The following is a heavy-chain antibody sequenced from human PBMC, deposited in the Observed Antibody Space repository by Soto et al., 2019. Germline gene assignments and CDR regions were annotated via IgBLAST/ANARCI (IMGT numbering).Heavy chain of an antibody. CDR2: IYYTGTT. Sequence: PSEPISRTCHSCSVSISISYWICILRSPVTVLEWIGYIYYTGTTNYNPSLKRRVTISLDTAKNQFSLNVNSLTTADTAVYFCARGGNRYSNTASGVGGFDFWGQGTLVTVS. CDR1: SVSISISY. CDR3: ARGGNRYSNTASGVGGFDF. V-gene: IGHV4-59*01. D-gene: IGHD5-12*01. J-gene: IGHJ4*02.